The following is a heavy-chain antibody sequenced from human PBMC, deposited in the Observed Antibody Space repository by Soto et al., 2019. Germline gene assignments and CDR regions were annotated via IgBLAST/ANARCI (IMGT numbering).Heavy chain of an antibody. CDR1: GFTFSSYA. CDR2: IGESGTPT. Sequence: EVQLLESGGGLVQPGGXLRLSCAASGFTFSSYAMKWVRQAPGKGLEWVSLIGESGTPTYYADSVKGRFTISRDNSGNTLFLEMYSLRAEDTAVYXCARYIPGVRYYGMDVWGQGXTVTVSS. V-gene: IGHV3-23*01. CDR3: ARYIPGVRYYGMDV. D-gene: IGHD2-2*01. J-gene: IGHJ6*02.